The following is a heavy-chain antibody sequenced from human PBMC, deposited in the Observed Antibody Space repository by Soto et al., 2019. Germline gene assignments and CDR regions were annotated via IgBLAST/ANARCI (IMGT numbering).Heavy chain of an antibody. CDR2: INHSGST. V-gene: IGHV4-34*01. Sequence: QVQLQQWGAGLLKPSETLSLTCAVYGGSFSGYYWSWIRQPPGKGLEWIGEINHSGSTNYNPSLNSRVTISVDTSKNQFSLKLSSVTAADTAVYYCASLGGTAWFGYYYGMDVWGQGTTVTVSS. D-gene: IGHD3-10*01. CDR3: ASLGGTAWFGYYYGMDV. J-gene: IGHJ6*02. CDR1: GGSFSGYY.